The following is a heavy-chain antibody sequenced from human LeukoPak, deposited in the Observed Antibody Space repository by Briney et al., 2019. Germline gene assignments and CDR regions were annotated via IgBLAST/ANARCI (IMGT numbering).Heavy chain of an antibody. Sequence: PGGSLRLSCAASGFTFSDYYMSWIRPAPGKGLEWVSYISSSGSTIYYADSVKGRFTISRDNAKNSLYLQMNSLRAEDTAVYYCARDQVAGSYNWFDPWGQGTLVTVSS. V-gene: IGHV3-11*01. D-gene: IGHD6-19*01. CDR3: ARDQVAGSYNWFDP. CDR1: GFTFSDYY. J-gene: IGHJ5*02. CDR2: ISSSGSTI.